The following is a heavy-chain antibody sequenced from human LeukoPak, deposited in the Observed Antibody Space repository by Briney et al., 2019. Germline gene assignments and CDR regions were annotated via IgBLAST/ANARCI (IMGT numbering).Heavy chain of an antibody. CDR1: GGSISSSNW. CDR3: ARVGDYYYDSSGYYLDY. V-gene: IGHV4-4*02. Sequence: SGTLSLTCAVSGGSISSSNWWSWVRQPPGKGLEWIGEIYHSGSTNYNPSLKSRVTISVDKSKNQFSLKLSSVTAADTAVYYCARVGDYYYDSSGYYLDYWGQGTLVTVSS. D-gene: IGHD3-22*01. J-gene: IGHJ4*02. CDR2: IYHSGST.